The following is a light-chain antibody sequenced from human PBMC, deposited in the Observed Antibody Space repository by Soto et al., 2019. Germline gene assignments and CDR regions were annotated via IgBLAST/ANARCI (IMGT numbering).Light chain of an antibody. CDR1: SSTVGGFNV. V-gene: IGLV2-23*01. CDR2: EGI. CDR3: CSYVGATTYV. J-gene: IGLJ1*01. Sequence: QSVLTQPASVSGSPGQSITISCTGTSSTVGGFNVVSWYQQHTGKAPKVIIYEGIKRPSGISNRFSGSNSGSTASLTISGLQAEDEADYYCCSYVGATTYVFGTWTKAPVL.